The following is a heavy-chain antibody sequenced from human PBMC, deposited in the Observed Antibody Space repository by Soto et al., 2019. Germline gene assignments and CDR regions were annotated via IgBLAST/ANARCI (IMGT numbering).Heavy chain of an antibody. CDR2: IWHDGSKK. V-gene: IGHV3-33*01. CDR3: TRAAIRGELPHY. D-gene: IGHD1-26*01. Sequence: QVQLVESGGGVVQPGRSLRLSCAASGFTFNNYGMHWVRQAPGKGLEWVALIWHDGSKKAYADSVKGRFTISRYNSKNTLNLQMNSLRVEDTAVYYCTRAAIRGELPHYWGQGTQVTVSS. CDR1: GFTFNNYG. J-gene: IGHJ4*02.